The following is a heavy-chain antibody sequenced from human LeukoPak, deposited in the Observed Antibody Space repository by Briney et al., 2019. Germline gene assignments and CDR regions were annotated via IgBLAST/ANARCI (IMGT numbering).Heavy chain of an antibody. CDR1: GGTFSSYA. CDR3: ARGGYCTGTNCRNWFDS. V-gene: IGHV1-69*05. Sequence: RVASVKVSCKASGGTFSSYAISWVRQAPGQGLESMGGIIPIFGTANYAQKFQGRVTITTDESTSTAYMELSSLRSDDTAVYYCARGGYCTGTNCRNWFDSWGQGTLVTVSS. CDR2: IIPIFGTA. D-gene: IGHD2-2*01. J-gene: IGHJ5*01.